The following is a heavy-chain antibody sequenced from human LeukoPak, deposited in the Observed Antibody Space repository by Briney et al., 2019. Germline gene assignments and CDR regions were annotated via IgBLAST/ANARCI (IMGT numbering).Heavy chain of an antibody. CDR2: IYTSGST. CDR3: ARDRWDSSGYYYSWFDP. J-gene: IGHJ5*02. D-gene: IGHD3-22*01. V-gene: IGHV4-4*07. Sequence: ETLSLTCTVSGGSISSYYWSWIRQPAGKGLEWIGRIYTSGSTNYNPSLKSRVTMSVDTSKNQFSLTLSSVTAADTAVYYCARDRWDSSGYYYSWFDPWGQGTLVTVSS. CDR1: GGSISSYY.